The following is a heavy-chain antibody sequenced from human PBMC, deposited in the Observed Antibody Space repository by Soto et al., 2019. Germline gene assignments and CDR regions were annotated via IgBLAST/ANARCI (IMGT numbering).Heavy chain of an antibody. CDR1: GFTFSSHW. D-gene: IGHD6-19*01. CDR3: ARMAVPGTFLAF. Sequence: PGGSLRLSCVASGFTFSSHWMHWVRQPPGKGPVWVSRVNKDGSITTYVDSVKGRFTISRDNAKNTLYLQMNSLRAEDTAVFYFARMAVPGTFLAFCGQGTLVTVSS. J-gene: IGHJ1*01. CDR2: VNKDGSIT. V-gene: IGHV3-74*01.